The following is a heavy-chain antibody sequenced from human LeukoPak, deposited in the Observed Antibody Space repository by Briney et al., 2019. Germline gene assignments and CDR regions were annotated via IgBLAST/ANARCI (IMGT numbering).Heavy chain of an antibody. Sequence: AASVKVSCKASGYTFTSYDINWVRQAPGQGLEWMGWMNPNSGNTVYAQKFQGRVTITRNTSISTAYVELSSLRSEDTAVYYCARGQYYYGSGSGDYFDYWGQGTLVTVSS. D-gene: IGHD3-10*01. CDR1: GYTFTSYD. V-gene: IGHV1-8*03. CDR2: MNPNSGNT. CDR3: ARGQYYYGSGSGDYFDY. J-gene: IGHJ4*02.